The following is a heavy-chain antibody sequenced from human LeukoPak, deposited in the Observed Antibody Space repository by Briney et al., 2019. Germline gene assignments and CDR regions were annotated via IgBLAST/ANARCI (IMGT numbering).Heavy chain of an antibody. V-gene: IGHV1-2*06. Sequence: ASVKVSCKASGYTFTDYYMHWVRQAPGQGLEWMGRINPNSGGTNYAQKFQGRVTMTRDTSISTAYMELSRLRSDDTAVYYCARDLFGSGSYYNGWGQGTLVTVSS. CDR3: ARDLFGSGSYYNG. CDR1: GYTFTDYY. CDR2: INPNSGGT. D-gene: IGHD3-10*01. J-gene: IGHJ4*02.